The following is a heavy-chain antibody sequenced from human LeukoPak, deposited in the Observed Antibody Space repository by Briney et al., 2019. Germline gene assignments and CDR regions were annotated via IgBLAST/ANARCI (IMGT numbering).Heavy chain of an antibody. CDR3: ARDSNGIWYSARQHFDY. Sequence: SETLSLTCTVSGGSISSYYWSWIRQPPGKTLEWIGSAYYSGSTYYNPPLKGRVTISVDTSKNQFSLKLTSVTAADTAVYFCARDSNGIWYSARQHFDYWGQGTLVTVSS. CDR2: AYYSGST. D-gene: IGHD2-21*02. V-gene: IGHV4-59*12. CDR1: GGSISSYY. J-gene: IGHJ4*02.